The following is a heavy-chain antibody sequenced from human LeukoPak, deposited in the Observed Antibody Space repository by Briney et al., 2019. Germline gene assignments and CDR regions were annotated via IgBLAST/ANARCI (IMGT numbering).Heavy chain of an antibody. CDR1: GFTFRSYG. Sequence: GRSLRLSFAASGFTFRSYGMHGVGPAPGKGRELVAVISYAGSNKYSAASVKGRFTISRDNSKNTLYLQMNSLRAEDTAVYYCAKDHGGYDYWGQGTLVTVSS. J-gene: IGHJ4*01. V-gene: IGHV3-30*18. CDR2: ISYAGSNK. D-gene: IGHD4-17*01. CDR3: AKDHGGYDY.